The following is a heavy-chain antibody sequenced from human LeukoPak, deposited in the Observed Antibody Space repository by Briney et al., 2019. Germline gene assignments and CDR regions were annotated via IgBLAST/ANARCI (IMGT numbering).Heavy chain of an antibody. D-gene: IGHD3-10*01. J-gene: IGHJ4*02. CDR2: ISGSGGST. Sequence: PGGSLRLSCAASGFTFSSYAMSWVRQAPGKGLEWVSAISGSGGSTYYADSVKGRFTISRDNAKYTLYLQMNSLRAEDTAVYYCARALRIGEIDYWGQGTLVTVSS. V-gene: IGHV3-23*01. CDR3: ARALRIGEIDY. CDR1: GFTFSSYA.